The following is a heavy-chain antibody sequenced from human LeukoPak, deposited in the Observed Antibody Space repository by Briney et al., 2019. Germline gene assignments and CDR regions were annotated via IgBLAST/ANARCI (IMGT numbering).Heavy chain of an antibody. CDR2: INPNSGGT. D-gene: IGHD2-2*01. V-gene: IGHV1-2*02. J-gene: IGHJ4*02. CDR1: GYIFTGYY. CDR3: ARGYCSSNSCYARNDFDY. Sequence: ASVKVSCKASGYIFTGYYMHWVRQAPGQGLEWMGWINPNSGGTNYAQKFQGRVTMTRDTSITTAYMELSRLRSDDTAVYYCARGYCSSNSCYARNDFDYWGQGTLVTVSS.